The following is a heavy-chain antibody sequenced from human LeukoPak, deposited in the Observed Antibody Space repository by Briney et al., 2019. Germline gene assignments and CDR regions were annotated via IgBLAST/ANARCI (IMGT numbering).Heavy chain of an antibody. Sequence: SVKVSCKASGGTFSSYAISWVRQAPGQGLEWMGGIIPIFGTANYAQKFQGRVTITADKSTSTAYMGLSSLRSEDTAVYYCARGLRDDAFDIWGQGTMVTVSS. CDR2: IIPIFGTA. J-gene: IGHJ3*02. CDR1: GGTFSSYA. V-gene: IGHV1-69*06. CDR3: ARGLRDDAFDI.